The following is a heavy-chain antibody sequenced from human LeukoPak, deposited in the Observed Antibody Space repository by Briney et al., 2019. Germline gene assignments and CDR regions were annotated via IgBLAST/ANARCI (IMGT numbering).Heavy chain of an antibody. V-gene: IGHV4-59*01. CDR3: ARVGDYGRAFDI. CDR1: VGSISSYY. CDR2: IYYSGST. J-gene: IGHJ3*02. Sequence: SETLSLTCTVSVGSISSYYWSWIRQPPGKGLEWIGYIYYSGSTNYNPSLKSRVTLSVDTSKNQFSLKLNSVTAADTAVYYCARVGDYGRAFDIWGQGTMVTVSS. D-gene: IGHD4-17*01.